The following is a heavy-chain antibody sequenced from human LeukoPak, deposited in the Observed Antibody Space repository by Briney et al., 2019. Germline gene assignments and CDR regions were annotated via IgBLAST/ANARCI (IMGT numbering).Heavy chain of an antibody. J-gene: IGHJ3*02. CDR1: GGSISSYY. Sequence: SETLSLTCTVSGGSISSYYWSWIRQPPGKGLEWIGYIYYSGSTNYNPSLKSRVTIPVDTPKNQLSLKLSSVSAADTAMYYCARTAFYCTNGVCRLDAFDIWGQGTMVTVSS. D-gene: IGHD2-8*01. V-gene: IGHV4-59*01. CDR2: IYYSGST. CDR3: ARTAFYCTNGVCRLDAFDI.